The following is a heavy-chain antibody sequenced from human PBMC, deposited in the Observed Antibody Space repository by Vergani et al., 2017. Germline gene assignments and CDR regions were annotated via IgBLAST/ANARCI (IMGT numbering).Heavy chain of an antibody. CDR2: IIPVLGAH. D-gene: IGHD4/OR15-4a*01. CDR1: GGIFRTYT. V-gene: IGHV1-69*08. J-gene: IGHJ4*02. CDR3: AAGVGKVESLTLDY. Sequence: QVHLVQSGAEVKKAGSSIKVSCKPSGGIFRTYTFNWVRQAPGQGLEWMGRIIPVLGAHNSAQKFQDRLTITADESSSTVYVELNSLRSADTAVSFCAAGVGKVESLTLDYWGQGSMVTVSS.